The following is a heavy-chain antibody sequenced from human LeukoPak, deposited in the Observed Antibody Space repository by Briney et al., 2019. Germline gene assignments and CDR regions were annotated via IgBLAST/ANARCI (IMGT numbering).Heavy chain of an antibody. CDR1: GYTFTGYY. D-gene: IGHD2-2*01. J-gene: IGHJ3*02. CDR3: ARVAFPDIVVVPATKEDAFDI. V-gene: IGHV1-2*02. Sequence: ASVTVSCKASGYTFTGYYMHWVRQAPGQRLEWMGWINPNSGGTDYAQKFQGRVTMTRDTSISTAYMELSRLRSDDTAVYYCARVAFPDIVVVPATKEDAFDIWGQGTMVTVSS. CDR2: INPNSGGT.